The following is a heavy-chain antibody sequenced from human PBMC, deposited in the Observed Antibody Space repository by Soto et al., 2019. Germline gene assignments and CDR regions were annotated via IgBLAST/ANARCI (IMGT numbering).Heavy chain of an antibody. CDR2: INAGNGNT. J-gene: IGHJ2*01. CDR1: GYTFTSYA. D-gene: IGHD3-22*01. CDR3: ARVRVYYDRSGDWYFDL. Sequence: QVQLVQSGAEVKKPGASVKVSCKASGYTFTSYAMHWVRQAPGQRLEWMGWINAGNGNTKYSQKFQGRVTITRDTSASTAYMELSSLRSEDTAVYYCARVRVYYDRSGDWYFDLWGRGTLVTVSS. V-gene: IGHV1-3*01.